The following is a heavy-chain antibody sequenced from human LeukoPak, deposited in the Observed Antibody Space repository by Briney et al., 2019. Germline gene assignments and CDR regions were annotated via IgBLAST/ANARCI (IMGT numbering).Heavy chain of an antibody. V-gene: IGHV3-7*01. Sequence: PGGSLRLSCAGSGFSFSSYWMGWVRQTPGKGLEYVANIIQDGGETHYVDSVKGRFTISRDNAKKQLYLQMNRLRGEDTAVYYCVRALGYDSIGRDYAGNDFWGQGTLVIVSS. J-gene: IGHJ4*02. CDR3: VRALGYDSIGRDYAGNDF. D-gene: IGHD3-16*01. CDR1: GFSFSSYW. CDR2: IIQDGGET.